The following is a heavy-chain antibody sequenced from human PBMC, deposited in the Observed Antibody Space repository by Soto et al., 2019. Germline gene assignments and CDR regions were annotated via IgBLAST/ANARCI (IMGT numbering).Heavy chain of an antibody. V-gene: IGHV3-49*03. J-gene: IGHJ6*03. D-gene: IGHD3-3*01. CDR1: GFTFGDYA. Sequence: GGSLRLSCTASGFTFGDYAMSWFRQAPGKGLEWVGFIRSKAYGGTTEYAASVKGRFTISRDDSKSIAYLQMNSLKTEDTAVYYCTRPPYYDFHYYYMDVWGKGTTVTVSS. CDR3: TRPPYYDFHYYYMDV. CDR2: IRSKAYGGTT.